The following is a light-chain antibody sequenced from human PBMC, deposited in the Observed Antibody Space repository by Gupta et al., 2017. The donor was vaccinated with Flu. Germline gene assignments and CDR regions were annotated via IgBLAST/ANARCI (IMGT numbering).Light chain of an antibody. CDR2: SNN. Sequence: QSGLTQPPSTSRTAGQTVTSSFSGSNSNIGGNTVTWYQHLPGTAPKLLIHSNNQRPSGVPDRFSGSKSGTSASLAISGLQSEDEADYYCAAWDDSLSGWVFGGGTQVTV. V-gene: IGLV1-44*01. CDR3: AAWDDSLSGWV. J-gene: IGLJ3*02. CDR1: NSNIGGNT.